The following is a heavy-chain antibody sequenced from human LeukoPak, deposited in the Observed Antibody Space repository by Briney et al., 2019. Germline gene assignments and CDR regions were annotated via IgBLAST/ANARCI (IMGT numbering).Heavy chain of an antibody. CDR1: GGSIRSSYYY. CDR3: AGDTYGSDY. CDR2: IYDSGST. V-gene: IGHV4-39*01. D-gene: IGHD5-24*01. Sequence: SETLSLTCTVSGGSIRSSYYYWGWIRQPPGKGLEWIGSIYDSGSTYYNPSLKSRVTISVDTSKNQFSLKLNSVTAADTAVYYCAGDTYGSDYWGQGTLVTVSS. J-gene: IGHJ4*02.